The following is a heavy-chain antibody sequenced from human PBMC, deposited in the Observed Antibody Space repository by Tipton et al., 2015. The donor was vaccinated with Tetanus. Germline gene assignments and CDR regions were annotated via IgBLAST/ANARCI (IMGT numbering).Heavy chain of an antibody. J-gene: IGHJ3*02. V-gene: IGHV6-1*01. CDR2: TYYRSKWIK. Sequence: LVKPTQTLSLTCSISGDSVSVTSDVWNWIRQSPSRGLEWLGRTYYRSKWIKDYAMSVKGRITVDADTSKNQVSLQLNSVTPADTSLYYWARDSEFAHDALDIWGQGTMVAVAP. CDR1: GDSVSVTSDV. CDR3: ARDSEFAHDALDI. D-gene: IGHD3-10*01.